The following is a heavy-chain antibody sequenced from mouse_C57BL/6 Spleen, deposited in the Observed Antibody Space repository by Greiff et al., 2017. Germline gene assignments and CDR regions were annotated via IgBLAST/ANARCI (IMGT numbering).Heavy chain of an antibody. Sequence: VQLQQPGAELVKPGASVKLSCKASGYTFTSYWMQWVKQRPGQGLEWIGEIDPSDSYTNYNQKFKGKATLTVDTSSSTAYMQLSSLTSEDSAVYYCARRDYYSNYWVMDYWGQGTSVTVSS. J-gene: IGHJ4*01. V-gene: IGHV1-50*01. CDR1: GYTFTSYW. CDR2: IDPSDSYT. D-gene: IGHD2-5*01. CDR3: ARRDYYSNYWVMDY.